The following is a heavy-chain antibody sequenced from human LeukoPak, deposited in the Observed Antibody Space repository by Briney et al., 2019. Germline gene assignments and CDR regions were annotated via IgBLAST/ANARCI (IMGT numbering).Heavy chain of an antibody. CDR3: AKGDRNSWPFDF. CDR2: MSGSSGGT. V-gene: IGHV3-23*01. CDR1: GFTFNIYA. J-gene: IGHJ4*02. Sequence: GGSLRLSCAASGFTFNIYAMSWVRQAPGKGLEWVSGMSGSSGGTYYADSVKGRFTISRENYANTLYLQMNSLRAEDTAIYYCAKGDRNSWPFDFWGQGVLVSVSS. D-gene: IGHD6-13*01.